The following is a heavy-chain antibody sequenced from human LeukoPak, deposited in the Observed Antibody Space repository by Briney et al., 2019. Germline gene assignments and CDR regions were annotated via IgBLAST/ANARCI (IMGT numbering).Heavy chain of an antibody. D-gene: IGHD1-26*01. CDR1: GGSISSSSYY. CDR2: IYYSGST. Sequence: SETLSLTCTVSGGSISSSSYYWGWIRQPPGKGLEWIGSIYYSGSTYYNPSLKSRVTISVDTSKNQFSLKLSSVTAADTAVYSGASRAGGGGWDYFDYWGQGTLVTVSS. V-gene: IGHV4-39*01. CDR3: ASRAGGGGWDYFDY. J-gene: IGHJ4*02.